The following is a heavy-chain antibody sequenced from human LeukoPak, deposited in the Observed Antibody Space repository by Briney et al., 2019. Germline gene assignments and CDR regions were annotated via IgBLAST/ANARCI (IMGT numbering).Heavy chain of an antibody. J-gene: IGHJ6*03. V-gene: IGHV4-34*01. CDR3: ARDVQGPFYYYYYYMDV. CDR2: IYYSGST. D-gene: IGHD1-1*01. CDR1: GGSFSGYY. Sequence: SETLSLTCAVYGGSFSGYYWSWIRQPPGKGLEWIGSIYYSGSTYYNPSLKSRVTISVDTSKNQFSLKLSSVTAADTAVYYCARDVQGPFYYYYYYMDVWGKGTTVTVSS.